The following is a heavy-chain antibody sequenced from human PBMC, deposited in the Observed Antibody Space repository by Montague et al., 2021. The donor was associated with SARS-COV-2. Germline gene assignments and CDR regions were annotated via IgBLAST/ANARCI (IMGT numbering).Heavy chain of an antibody. CDR1: GDSITNHY. J-gene: IGHJ4*02. D-gene: IGHD3-10*01. CDR2: MHFTGKT. Sequence: SETLSLTCSVSGDSITNHYWSWIRQPAGKGLEWIGRMHFTGKTNSSPFFSSRLTMSADTSKNQFSLKLTSVTAADTAIYFWARDRFDFGAGRQGTIDFWGQGTLVTVSS. CDR3: ARDRFDFGAGRQGTIDF. V-gene: IGHV4-4*07.